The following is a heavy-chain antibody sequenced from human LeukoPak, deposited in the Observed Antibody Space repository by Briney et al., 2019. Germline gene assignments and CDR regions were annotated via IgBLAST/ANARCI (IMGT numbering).Heavy chain of an antibody. CDR1: GGSFSVYY. CDR2: FNYSGST. Sequence: PSESLSVTCAVYGGSFSVYYWSWMRQRPGKGRGWMGEFNYSGSTNYNPSLKSRVTISVDTSKNQFSLKLRSVTAADPAVYYCARRMARNLARGPQRGYSYGYVGSGEGYWGQGTLVTVSS. V-gene: IGHV4-34*01. D-gene: IGHD5-18*01. J-gene: IGHJ4*02. CDR3: ARRMARNLARGPQRGYSYGYVGSGEGY.